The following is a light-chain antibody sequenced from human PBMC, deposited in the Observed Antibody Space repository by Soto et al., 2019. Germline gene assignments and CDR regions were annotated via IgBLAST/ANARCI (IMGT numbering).Light chain of an antibody. J-gene: IGLJ1*01. Sequence: QSALTQPASVSGSPGQSIPISCTGTSSDVGGYNYVSWYQQHPGKAPKLMIYEVSNRPSGVSNRLSGSKSGNTASLTISGLQAEDEADYYCSSYTSSSTLYVFGTGTQVTVL. CDR1: SSDVGGYNY. V-gene: IGLV2-14*01. CDR3: SSYTSSSTLYV. CDR2: EVS.